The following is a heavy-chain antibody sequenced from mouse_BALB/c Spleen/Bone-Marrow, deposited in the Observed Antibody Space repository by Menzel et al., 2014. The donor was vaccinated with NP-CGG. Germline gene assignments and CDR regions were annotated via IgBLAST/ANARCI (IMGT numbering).Heavy chain of an antibody. CDR2: IYPGDGDT. CDR3: ARRVYGNYWYFDV. V-gene: IGHV1-80*01. J-gene: IGHJ1*01. CDR1: GYAFSSYW. Sequence: VNLVESGAELVRPGSSVKISCKASGYAFSSYWMNWVKQRPGQGLEWIGQIYPGDGDTNYNGKFKGKATLTADKSSSTAYMQLSSLTSEDSAVYFCARRVYGNYWYFDVWGAGTTVTVSS. D-gene: IGHD2-1*01.